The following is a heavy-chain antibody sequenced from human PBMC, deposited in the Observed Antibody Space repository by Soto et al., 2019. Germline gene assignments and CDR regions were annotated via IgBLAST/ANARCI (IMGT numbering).Heavy chain of an antibody. V-gene: IGHV3-23*01. Sequence: EVQLLESGGGLAQPGGSLRLSCVGSGFGFNSYGMSWVRQAPGKGLEWVSGISGSSGNTYYADSVKGRFTISRDNSKNTLYLQMNSLRAGDTAVYYCAKYRGYCSGSSCSREGYLDYWGQGTLVTVSS. D-gene: IGHD2-15*01. CDR3: AKYRGYCSGSSCSREGYLDY. CDR1: GFGFNSYG. CDR2: ISGSSGNT. J-gene: IGHJ4*02.